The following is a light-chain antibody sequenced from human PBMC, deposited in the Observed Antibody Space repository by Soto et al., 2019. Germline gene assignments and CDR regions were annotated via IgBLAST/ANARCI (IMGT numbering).Light chain of an antibody. J-gene: IGKJ1*01. CDR2: DAS. Sequence: DIPMSQSPSTLSASVGDRVTIPCRASQSISSWLAWYRQKPGKAPKLLIYDASSLESGVPSRFSGSGSGTEFTLTISSLQPDDFATYYCQQYNSYLWTFGQGTKVDIK. V-gene: IGKV1-5*01. CDR1: QSISSW. CDR3: QQYNSYLWT.